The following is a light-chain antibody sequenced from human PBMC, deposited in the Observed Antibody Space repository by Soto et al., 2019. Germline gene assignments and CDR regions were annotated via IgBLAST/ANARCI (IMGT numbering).Light chain of an antibody. CDR2: WAS. CDR1: QSVLYSSNNRNY. V-gene: IGKV4-1*01. J-gene: IGKJ1*01. CDR3: QHYRTTPSWT. Sequence: DIVMTQSPDSLAVSLGERATINCKSSQSVLYSSNNRNYLAWYQQKPGQPPKLLIYWASTRESGVPDRFSGSGSGTDFTLTISNLQAEDVAVSYCQHYRTTPSWTFGQGTKVEIK.